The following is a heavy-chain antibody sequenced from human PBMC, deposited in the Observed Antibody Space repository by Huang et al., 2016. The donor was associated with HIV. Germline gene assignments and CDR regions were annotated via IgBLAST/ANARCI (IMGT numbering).Heavy chain of an antibody. D-gene: IGHD2-15*01. V-gene: IGHV5-51*03. J-gene: IGHJ3*01. CDR3: ARSQGYCSGGSCYGAFDL. CDR1: GYTFTTYW. Sequence: EVQLVQPGAEVKKPGESLKISCKGSGYTFTTYWIGWVRQMPGKGLEWRGIIYPGGSDTGYSPSFKGQVTISADKASSTAYLQWSSLKASDTAMYYCARSQGYCSGGSCYGAFDLWGQGTMVTVSS. CDR2: IYPGGSDT.